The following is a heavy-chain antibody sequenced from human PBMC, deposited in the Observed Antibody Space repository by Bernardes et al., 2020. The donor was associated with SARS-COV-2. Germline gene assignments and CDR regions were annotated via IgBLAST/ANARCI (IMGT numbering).Heavy chain of an antibody. Sequence: ASEKVSCKASGYTFTGYYMHWVRQAPGQGLEWMGWINPNSGGTNYAQKFQGRVTMTRDTSISTAYMELSRLRSDDTAVYYCARETTTVGSYYYYGMDVWGQGTTVTVSS. CDR3: ARETTTVGSYYYYGMDV. J-gene: IGHJ6*02. CDR2: INPNSGGT. V-gene: IGHV1-2*02. CDR1: GYTFTGYY. D-gene: IGHD4-17*01.